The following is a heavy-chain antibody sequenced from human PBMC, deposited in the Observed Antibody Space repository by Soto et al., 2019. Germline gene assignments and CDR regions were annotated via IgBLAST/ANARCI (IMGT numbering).Heavy chain of an antibody. CDR1: GYSFTSYW. D-gene: IGHD3-22*01. V-gene: IGHV5-51*01. Sequence: PGESLKISCKGSGYSFTSYWIGWVRQMPGKGLEWMGIIYPGDSDTRYSPSFQGQVTISADKSISTAYLQWSSLKASDTAMYYCARVPGHPHDSSGYSNLWDYYYGMDVWGQGTTVTVSS. CDR2: IYPGDSDT. CDR3: ARVPGHPHDSSGYSNLWDYYYGMDV. J-gene: IGHJ6*02.